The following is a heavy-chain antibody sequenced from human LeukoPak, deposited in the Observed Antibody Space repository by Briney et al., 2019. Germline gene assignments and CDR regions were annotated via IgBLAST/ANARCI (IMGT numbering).Heavy chain of an antibody. CDR1: GFTVSSNY. V-gene: IGHV3-66*01. D-gene: IGHD1-26*01. CDR3: ARTWGPLRWYFDY. CDR2: IYSGGST. Sequence: GGSLRLSCAASGFTVSSNYMSWIRQAPGKGLEWVSIIYSGGSTYYADSVKGSFIISRDSSKNTLYLQMNSLRAEDTAVYYCARTWGPLRWYFDYWGQGTLVTVSS. J-gene: IGHJ4*02.